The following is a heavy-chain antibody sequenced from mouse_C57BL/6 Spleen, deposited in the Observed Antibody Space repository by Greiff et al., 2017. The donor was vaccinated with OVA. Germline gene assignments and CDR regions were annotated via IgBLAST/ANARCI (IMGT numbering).Heavy chain of an antibody. J-gene: IGHJ4*01. CDR2: IHPSNGST. V-gene: IGHV1-64*01. D-gene: IGHD2-1*01. Sequence: QVQLKQPGAELVKPGASVKLSCKASGYTFTSYWMHWVKQRPGQGLEWIGIIHPSNGSTNYNEKFKSKATLTVDKSSSTAYMQLSSLTSEDSAVYYCARVTGFYAMDDWGKGTSVTVSS. CDR3: ARVTGFYAMDD. CDR1: GYTFTSYW.